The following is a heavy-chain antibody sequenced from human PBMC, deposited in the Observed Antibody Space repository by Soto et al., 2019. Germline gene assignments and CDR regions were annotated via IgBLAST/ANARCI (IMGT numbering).Heavy chain of an antibody. Sequence: GESLKISCKGSGYSFTSYWIGWVRQMPGKGLEWMGIIYPGDSDTRYSPSLQGQVTISADKSISTAYLQWSSLKASDTAMYYCAREVVVAATSSYYYYYGMDVWGQGTTVTVSS. CDR3: AREVVVAATSSYYYYYGMDV. CDR1: GYSFTSYW. V-gene: IGHV5-51*01. J-gene: IGHJ6*02. D-gene: IGHD2-15*01. CDR2: IYPGDSDT.